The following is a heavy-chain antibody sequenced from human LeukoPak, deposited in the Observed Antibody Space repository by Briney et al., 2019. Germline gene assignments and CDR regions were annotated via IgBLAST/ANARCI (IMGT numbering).Heavy chain of an antibody. CDR2: ISCNSGSI. Sequence: GGSLRLSCAASGFTFDDYAMHWVRQAPGKGLEWVSGISCNSGSIGYADSVKGRFTISRDNAKNSLYLQMNSLRAEDTALYYCAKAVAVAGGFDIWGQGTMVTVSS. V-gene: IGHV3-9*01. D-gene: IGHD6-19*01. CDR1: GFTFDDYA. J-gene: IGHJ3*02. CDR3: AKAVAVAGGFDI.